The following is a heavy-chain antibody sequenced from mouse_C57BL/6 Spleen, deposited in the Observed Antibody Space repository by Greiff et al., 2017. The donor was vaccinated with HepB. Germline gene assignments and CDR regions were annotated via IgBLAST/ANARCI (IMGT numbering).Heavy chain of an antibody. V-gene: IGHV5-17*01. CDR1: GFTFSDYG. CDR3: ARPAYPYAMDY. J-gene: IGHJ4*01. Sequence: EVQLVESGGGLVKPGGSLKLSCAASGFTFSDYGMHWVRQAPEKGLEGVAYISSGSSTIYYADTVKGRFTLSRDNAKNTLFLQMTSLRSEDTALYYCARPAYPYAMDYWGQGTSVTVSS. CDR2: ISSGSSTI. D-gene: IGHD2-10*01.